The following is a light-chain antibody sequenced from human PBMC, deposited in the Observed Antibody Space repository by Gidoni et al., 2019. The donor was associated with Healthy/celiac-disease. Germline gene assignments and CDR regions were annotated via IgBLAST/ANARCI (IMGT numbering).Light chain of an antibody. CDR1: QSVSIY. V-gene: IGKV3-11*01. CDR2: DAS. Sequence: ELVLTQSPATLSLSPGERATISCTASQSVSIYLAWYHQKPGQAPRLLIYDASNRATGIPARVSGSGSGTDFTITSSSLEPEDFAVYYCQKSSNWTFGQGTKVEIK. CDR3: QKSSNWT. J-gene: IGKJ1*01.